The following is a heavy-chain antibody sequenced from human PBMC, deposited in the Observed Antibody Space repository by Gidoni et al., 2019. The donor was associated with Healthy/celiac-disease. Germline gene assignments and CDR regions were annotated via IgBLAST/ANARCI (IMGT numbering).Heavy chain of an antibody. CDR3: ARDGDKYAHTQPYNWFDP. J-gene: IGHJ5*02. Sequence: QVQLVESGGGVVQPGRSLRLSCAASGFTFSSYGMHWVRQAPGKGLEWVAVIWYDGSNKYYADSVKGRFTISRDNSKNTLYLQMNSLRAEDTAVYYCARDGDKYAHTQPYNWFDPWGQGTLVTVSS. V-gene: IGHV3-33*01. CDR2: IWYDGSNK. CDR1: GFTFSSYG. D-gene: IGHD4-17*01.